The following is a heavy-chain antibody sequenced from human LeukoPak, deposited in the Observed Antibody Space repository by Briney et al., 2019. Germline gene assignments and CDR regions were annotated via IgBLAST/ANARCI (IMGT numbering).Heavy chain of an antibody. CDR3: VRDPGGGAYDL. J-gene: IGHJ3*01. V-gene: IGHV3-7*03. Sequence: GGSLRLSCAASGFTFSSYGMHWVRRAPGRGLDWVAIINQDGGSIGYGDSVKGRFTISRDNAKNSLYLQMNSLRVDDTAVYYCVRDPGGGAYDLWGQGTMVTVSS. D-gene: IGHD1-26*01. CDR1: GFTFSSYG. CDR2: INQDGGSI.